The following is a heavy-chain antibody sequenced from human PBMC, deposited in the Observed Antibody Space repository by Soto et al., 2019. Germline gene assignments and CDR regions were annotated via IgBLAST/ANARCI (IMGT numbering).Heavy chain of an antibody. CDR2: ISGTGGST. V-gene: IGHV3-23*01. J-gene: IGHJ5*02. D-gene: IGHD3-9*01. Sequence: LRLSCVASGFTFKSYAMRWGRQAPGRGMEWVSSISGTGGSTYYADSVRGRFTISRDNSKNTLFLQLNNLTVGDPAVYYCAKDRPLLPPGFNPLYPWGRETLVTVSS. CDR1: GFTFKSYA. CDR3: AKDRPLLPPGFNPLYP.